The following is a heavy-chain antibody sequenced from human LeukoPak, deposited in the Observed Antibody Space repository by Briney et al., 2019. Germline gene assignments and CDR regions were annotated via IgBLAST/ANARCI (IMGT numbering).Heavy chain of an antibody. CDR1: GFTFSSYS. D-gene: IGHD6-6*01. CDR2: ISSSSSYI. J-gene: IGHJ4*02. CDR3: ARAGGSIAAHIDC. V-gene: IGHV3-21*01. Sequence: GGSLRLSCAASGFTFSSYSMNWVRQAPGKGLEWVSSISSSSSYIYYADSVKGRFTISRDNAKNSLYLQMNRLRAEDTAVYYCARAGGSIAAHIDCWGQGTLVTVSS.